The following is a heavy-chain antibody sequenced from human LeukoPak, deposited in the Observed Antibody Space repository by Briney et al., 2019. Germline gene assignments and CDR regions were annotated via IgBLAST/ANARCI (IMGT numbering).Heavy chain of an antibody. CDR1: GFTFSDYY. Sequence: GGSLRLSCAASGFTFSDYYMSWIRQAPGKGLEWVSYISSSSSTIYYADSVKGRFTISRDNAKNSLYLQMNSLRAEDTAVYYCARDGSPYCSSTSCRSGYYYYGMDVWGQGTTVTVSS. CDR2: ISSSSSTI. J-gene: IGHJ6*02. V-gene: IGHV3-11*01. CDR3: ARDGSPYCSSTSCRSGYYYYGMDV. D-gene: IGHD2-2*01.